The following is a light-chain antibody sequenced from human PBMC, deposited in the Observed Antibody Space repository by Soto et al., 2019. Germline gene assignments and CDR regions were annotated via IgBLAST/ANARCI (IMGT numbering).Light chain of an antibody. V-gene: IGKV1-9*01. CDR1: QAISSY. CDR2: AAS. J-gene: IGKJ4*01. CDR3: LQLNSYPLT. Sequence: DIQLTQSPSFLSASVGDRVTITCRASQAISSYLDWYQQKPGKGPKLLIHAASTLQSGVPLRFSGSGSGTEFPLTISSLQPEDFATYYCLQLNSYPLTFGGGTEVESK.